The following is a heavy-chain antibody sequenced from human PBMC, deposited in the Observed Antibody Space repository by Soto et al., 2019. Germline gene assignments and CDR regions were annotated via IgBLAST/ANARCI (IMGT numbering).Heavy chain of an antibody. CDR3: ARACSSNSCYDVFDY. J-gene: IGHJ4*02. V-gene: IGHV4-4*07. D-gene: IGHD2-2*01. CDR2: IYTSGST. Sequence: ASETLSLTCAVSDGSLSGSYWSWIRQPAGKGLEWIGRIYTSGSTNYNPSLKSRVTMSVDTSKNQFSLKLSSVTAADTAVYYCARACSSNSCYDVFDYWGQGTLVTVSS. CDR1: DGSLSGSY.